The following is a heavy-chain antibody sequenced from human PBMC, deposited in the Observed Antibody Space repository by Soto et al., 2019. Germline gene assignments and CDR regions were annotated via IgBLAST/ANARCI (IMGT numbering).Heavy chain of an antibody. CDR2: ISTDNGNT. CDR1: RYTFTTYG. D-gene: IGHD3-3*01. V-gene: IGHV1-18*01. CDR3: ARDQGITTFGVYSMYYYGMDV. J-gene: IGHJ6*02. Sequence: ASVKVSCKAPRYTFTTYGISLLRQAPGQWLECILWISTDNGNTNYAQHLQGRVSMTTDTSTSTAYMDLRSLRSDDTAVYYCARDQGITTFGVYSMYYYGMDVWGQGTTVTVSS.